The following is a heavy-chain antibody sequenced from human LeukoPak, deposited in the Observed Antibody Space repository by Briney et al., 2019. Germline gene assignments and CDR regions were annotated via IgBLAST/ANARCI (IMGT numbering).Heavy chain of an antibody. D-gene: IGHD3-10*01. CDR3: ARGPYGSGSYGYYYYYYMDV. CDR2: MNPNSGNT. Sequence: GASVKVSCKASGYTFTSYDINWVRQATGQGLEWMGWMNPNSGNTGYAQKFQGRVTMTRNTSISTAYMELSSLRSEDTAVYYCARGPYGSGSYGYYYYYYMDVWGKGTTVTIS. J-gene: IGHJ6*03. V-gene: IGHV1-8*01. CDR1: GYTFTSYD.